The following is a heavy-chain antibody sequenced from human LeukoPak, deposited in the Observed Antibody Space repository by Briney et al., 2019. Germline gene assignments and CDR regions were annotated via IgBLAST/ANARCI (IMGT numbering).Heavy chain of an antibody. CDR1: GFTFSSHW. CDR3: VRDGQGSTPLDY. J-gene: IGHJ4*02. Sequence: GGSLRLSCAASGFTFSSHWMHWVRQAPGKGLVWVSGISTDGSRPRYADSVNGRFTISRDNAKNTLYLQMNSLRAEDSAVYFCVRDGQGSTPLDYWGQGTLVTVSS. V-gene: IGHV3-74*01. D-gene: IGHD2-15*01. CDR2: ISTDGSRP.